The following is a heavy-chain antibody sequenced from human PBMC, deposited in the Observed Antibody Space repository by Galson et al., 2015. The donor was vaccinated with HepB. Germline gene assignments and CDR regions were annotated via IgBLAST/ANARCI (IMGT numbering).Heavy chain of an antibody. V-gene: IGHV3-48*01. D-gene: IGHD4-17*01. Sequence: SLRLSCAASGFTFSSYSMNWVRQAPGKGLEWVSYISSSSSTIYYAAPVKGRFTISRDNAKNSLYLQMNSLRAEDTAVYYCARLRDYDAFDIWGQGTMVTVSS. CDR2: ISSSSSTI. CDR3: ARLRDYDAFDI. J-gene: IGHJ3*02. CDR1: GFTFSSYS.